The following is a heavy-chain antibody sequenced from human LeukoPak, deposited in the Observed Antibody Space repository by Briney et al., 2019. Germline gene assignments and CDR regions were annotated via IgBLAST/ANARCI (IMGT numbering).Heavy chain of an antibody. CDR1: GGSISSYY. J-gene: IGHJ4*02. Sequence: SETLSLTCTVSGGSISSYYWSWIRQPPGKGLEWIGEINHSGSTNYNPSLKSRVTISVDTSKNQFSLKLSSVTAADTAVYYCARGSPLLDYWGQGTLVTVPS. V-gene: IGHV4-34*01. CDR2: INHSGST. CDR3: ARGSPLLDY.